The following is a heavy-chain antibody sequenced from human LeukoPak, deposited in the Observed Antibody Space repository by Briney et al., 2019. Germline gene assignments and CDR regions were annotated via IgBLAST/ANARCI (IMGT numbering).Heavy chain of an antibody. CDR3: AKEKENGDLYNWFDP. CDR1: GFTFSSYA. J-gene: IGHJ5*02. CDR2: ISYDGSNK. Sequence: GGSLRLSCAASGFTFSSYAMHWVRQAPGKGLEWVAVISYDGSNKYYADSVKGRFTISRDNSNNTLYLQMNSLRADDTALYYCAKEKENGDLYNWFDPWGQGSLVTVSS. D-gene: IGHD4-17*01. V-gene: IGHV3-30-3*01.